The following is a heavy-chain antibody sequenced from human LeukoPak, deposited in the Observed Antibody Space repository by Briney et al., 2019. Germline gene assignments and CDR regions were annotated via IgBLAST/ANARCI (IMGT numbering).Heavy chain of an antibody. CDR1: GASIRSGDYY. CDR2: IYDSGST. Sequence: SETLSLTCTVPGASIRSGDYYWSWIRQPPGKGLEWIGYIYDSGSTYYNPSLKSRITISVDTSENRFSLKLSSVTATDTAVYYCARDCSGGSCYGAFDIWGQGTMVTVSS. V-gene: IGHV4-30-4*01. J-gene: IGHJ3*02. CDR3: ARDCSGGSCYGAFDI. D-gene: IGHD2-15*01.